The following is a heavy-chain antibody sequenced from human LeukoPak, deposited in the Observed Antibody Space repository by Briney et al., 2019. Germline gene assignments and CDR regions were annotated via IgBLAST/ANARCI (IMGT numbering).Heavy chain of an antibody. CDR2: INHSGST. CDR1: GGSFSGYY. D-gene: IGHD4/OR15-4a*01. Sequence: SETLSLTCAVYGGSFSGYYWSWIRQPPGKGLEWTGEINHSGSTNYNPSLKSRVTISVDTSKNQFSLKLSSVTAADTAVYYCARAQCDWGRGANCDIEGNNYFDYWGQGTLVTVSS. CDR3: ARAQCDWGRGANCDIEGNNYFDY. J-gene: IGHJ4*02. V-gene: IGHV4-34*01.